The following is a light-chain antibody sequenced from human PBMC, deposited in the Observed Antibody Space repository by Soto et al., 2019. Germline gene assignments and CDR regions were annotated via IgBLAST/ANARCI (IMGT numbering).Light chain of an antibody. CDR2: KAS. Sequence: DIQMTQSPSTLSSSVGDRVTITCRASQSISTGLAWYQQKPGKAPRLLIYKASSLESGVPSRFSGSGYGTEFTLTISSLQPDDFATYYCQQYNSYWTFGQGTKVEIK. CDR3: QQYNSYWT. CDR1: QSISTG. J-gene: IGKJ1*01. V-gene: IGKV1-5*03.